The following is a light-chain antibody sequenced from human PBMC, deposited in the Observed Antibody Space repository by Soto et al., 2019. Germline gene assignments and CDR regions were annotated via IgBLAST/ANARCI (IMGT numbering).Light chain of an antibody. CDR3: QHYANLPYT. CDR2: GAS. Sequence: DIQLTQSPSSLSASVGDRVTVTCQPSQDITNFLNWYQQKPGKAHRLLIAGASKLETGVPSRFSGSRSGTDYTFTIGSLQPEDIATYYCQHYANLPYTFGQGTKLEIK. J-gene: IGKJ2*01. V-gene: IGKV1-33*01. CDR1: QDITNF.